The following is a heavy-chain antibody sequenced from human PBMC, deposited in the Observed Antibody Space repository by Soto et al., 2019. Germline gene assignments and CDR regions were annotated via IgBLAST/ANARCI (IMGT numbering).Heavy chain of an antibody. V-gene: IGHV3-33*01. D-gene: IGHD3-16*01. CDR1: GFPLSNYG. CDR3: ARDFGRDQPIDY. CDR2: IWHDGSNK. J-gene: IGHJ4*02. Sequence: GGSLRLSCAASGFPLSNYGMHWVRQAPGKGLEWVSVIWHDGSNKYYADSVKGRFTVSRDNSKNTLYLKIDNLRAEDTALYYCARDFGRDQPIDYWGQGTLVTVSS.